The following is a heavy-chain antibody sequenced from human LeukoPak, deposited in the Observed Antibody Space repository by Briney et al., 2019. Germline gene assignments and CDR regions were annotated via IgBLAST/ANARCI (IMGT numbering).Heavy chain of an antibody. V-gene: IGHV3-53*01. J-gene: IGHJ2*01. Sequence: GGSLRLSCAASGFTVSSNYMKWLRQAPGKGLEWVSVIHSAGTAYYAASVKGRFIISRDNSKNMLYLQMNILRADDTAVYYCARSQGGTMSLRHFDLWGRGTLVTVSS. CDR1: GFTVSSNY. D-gene: IGHD3-22*01. CDR3: ARSQGGTMSLRHFDL. CDR2: IHSAGTA.